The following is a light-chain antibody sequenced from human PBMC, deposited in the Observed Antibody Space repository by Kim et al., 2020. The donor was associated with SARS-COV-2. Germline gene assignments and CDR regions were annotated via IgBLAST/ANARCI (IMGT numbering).Light chain of an antibody. CDR3: QQSYITPFT. CDR2: AAS. CDR1: QSISSH. J-gene: IGKJ3*01. Sequence: DIQMTQSPSSLSASVGDRVTITCRTSQSISSHLNWYHQKPGRAPKLLIYAASTLQGGVPSRFSGSGSETDFTLTISSLQPEDFATYFCQQSYITPFTFVPWTKVHIQ. V-gene: IGKV1-39*01.